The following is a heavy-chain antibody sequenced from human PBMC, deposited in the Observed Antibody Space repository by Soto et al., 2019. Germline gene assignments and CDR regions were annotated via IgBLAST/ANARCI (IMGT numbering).Heavy chain of an antibody. J-gene: IGHJ6*02. Sequence: SETLSLTCAVYGGSFSGYYWSWIRQPPGKGLKKIEEINHSGSTNYNPSLKSRVTISVDASKNQFSLKLSSVTAADTAVYYCARGPHCTNGVCYTDYYGMDVWGQGTTVTVSS. CDR2: INHSGST. CDR1: GGSFSGYY. D-gene: IGHD2-8*01. V-gene: IGHV4-34*01. CDR3: ARGPHCTNGVCYTDYYGMDV.